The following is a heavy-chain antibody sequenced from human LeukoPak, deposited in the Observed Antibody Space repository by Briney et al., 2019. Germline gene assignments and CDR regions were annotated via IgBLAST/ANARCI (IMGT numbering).Heavy chain of an antibody. J-gene: IGHJ4*02. Sequence: SETLSLTCTVSGGSISSYYWSWIRQPPGKGLEWIGYIYYSGSTNYNPSHKSRVTISVDTSKNQFSLKLSSVTAADTAVYYCARLGLRRPYFDYWGQGTLVTVSS. V-gene: IGHV4-59*01. CDR1: GGSISSYY. CDR2: IYYSGST. CDR3: ARLGLRRPYFDY.